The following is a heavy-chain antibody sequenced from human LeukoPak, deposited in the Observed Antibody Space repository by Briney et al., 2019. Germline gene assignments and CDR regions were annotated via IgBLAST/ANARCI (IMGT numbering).Heavy chain of an antibody. CDR1: GVSISSGVYY. CDR2: IFYSGST. CDR3: ARAGGVWLEFDY. D-gene: IGHD2-8*02. Sequence: PSQTLSLTCTVSGVSISSGVYYWSWIRQHPGKGLEWIGYIFYSGSTYYNPSLKSRVTISVDTSKNQFSLKLSSVTAEDTAVYYCARAGGVWLEFDYWGQGTLVTVSS. V-gene: IGHV4-31*03. J-gene: IGHJ4*02.